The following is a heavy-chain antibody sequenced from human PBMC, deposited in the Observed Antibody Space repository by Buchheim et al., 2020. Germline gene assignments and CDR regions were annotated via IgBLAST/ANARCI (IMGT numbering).Heavy chain of an antibody. J-gene: IGHJ6*02. CDR3: ARDVTAFLTFSYYGMDV. D-gene: IGHD3-3*02. CDR2: IYYSGST. V-gene: IGHV4-59*01. Sequence: QVQLQESGPGLVKPSETLSLTCTVSGGSISSYYWSWIRQPPGKGLEWIGYIYYSGSTNYNPSLKSRVTISVDTSKNQFSLKLSSVTAADTAVYYCARDVTAFLTFSYYGMDVWGQGT. CDR1: GGSISSYY.